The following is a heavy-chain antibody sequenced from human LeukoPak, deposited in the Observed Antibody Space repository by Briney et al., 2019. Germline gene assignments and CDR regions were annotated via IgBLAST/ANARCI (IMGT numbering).Heavy chain of an antibody. V-gene: IGHV4-39*01. D-gene: IGHD3-10*01. Sequence: PETLSLTCTVSVGSLSSSSYYCGSIRQPPGKGLEWIGSISDRGSTYYNPSLKSRVTISVDTSKNQFSLKLSSVTAADTAVYYCARDYAVRGAQGAFDIWGQGTMDTVSS. CDR3: ARDYAVRGAQGAFDI. CDR1: VGSLSSSSYY. J-gene: IGHJ3*02. CDR2: ISDRGST.